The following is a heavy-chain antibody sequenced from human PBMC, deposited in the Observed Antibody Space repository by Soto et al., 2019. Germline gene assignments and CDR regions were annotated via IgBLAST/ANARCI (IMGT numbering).Heavy chain of an antibody. J-gene: IGHJ6*02. CDR3: ARDPSRLSLYGMDV. Sequence: QVQLVESGGGVVQPGRSVRLSCAASGFTFSSSAMHWVRQAPGKGLEWVAVMSYDETIKYYSESVKGRFTISRDNSKNTLYLEMNSLRDEDTALYYCARDPSRLSLYGMDVWGQGTTVTVSS. D-gene: IGHD6-6*01. V-gene: IGHV3-33*01. CDR2: MSYDETIK. CDR1: GFTFSSSA.